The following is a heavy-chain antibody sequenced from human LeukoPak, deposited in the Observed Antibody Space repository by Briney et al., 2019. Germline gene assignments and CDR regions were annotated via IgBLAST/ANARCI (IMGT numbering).Heavy chain of an antibody. D-gene: IGHD6-13*01. CDR3: ARAIAAAGPAFDAFDI. CDR1: GFTFSCYS. Sequence: PGGSLRLSCAASGFTFSCYSMNWVRQAPGKGLEWVSSISSSSSYIYYADSVKGRFTISRDNAKNSLYLQMNSLRAEDTAVYYCARAIAAAGPAFDAFDIWGQGTMVTVSS. J-gene: IGHJ3*02. CDR2: ISSSSSYI. V-gene: IGHV3-21*01.